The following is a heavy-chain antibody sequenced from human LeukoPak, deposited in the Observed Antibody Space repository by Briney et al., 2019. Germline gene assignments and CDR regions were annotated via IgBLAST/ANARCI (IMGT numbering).Heavy chain of an antibody. CDR3: ARTVAGPYYYGMDV. D-gene: IGHD6-19*01. V-gene: IGHV4-59*01. CDR1: GVSISSYY. CDR2: IYYSGST. J-gene: IGHJ6*02. Sequence: SETLSLTCTVSGVSISSYYWSWIRQPPGKGLEWIGYIYYSGSTNYNPSLKSRVTISVDTSKNQFSLKLSSVTAADTAVYYCARTVAGPYYYGMDVWGQGTTVTVSS.